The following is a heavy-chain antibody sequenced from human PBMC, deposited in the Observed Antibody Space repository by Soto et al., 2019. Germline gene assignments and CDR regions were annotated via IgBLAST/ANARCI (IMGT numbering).Heavy chain of an antibody. CDR2: MSYDGSNE. J-gene: IGHJ3*02. CDR3: ARDRNWNDGWGALDI. V-gene: IGHV3-30-3*01. CDR1: GFTFSTYA. Sequence: QVQLVESGGGVVQPGRSLRLSCAASGFTFSTYAVHWVRQAPGKGLEWVAVMSYDGSNEYYADSVKGRFTISRDNSKNTLYLQMNSLRAEDTAVYYCARDRNWNDGWGALDIWGQGTMVTVSS. D-gene: IGHD1-1*01.